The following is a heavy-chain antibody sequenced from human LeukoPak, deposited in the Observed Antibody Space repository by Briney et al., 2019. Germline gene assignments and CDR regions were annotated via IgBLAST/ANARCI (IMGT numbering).Heavy chain of an antibody. CDR1: GGSFSGYY. CDR3: ARVRLRGFYFDY. CDR2: INHSGST. V-gene: IGHV4-34*01. Sequence: SETLSLTCAVYGGSFSGYYWSWIRQPPGKGLEWIGEINHSGSTNCNPSLKSRVTISVDTSKNQFSLKLSSVTTADTAVYYCARVRLRGFYFDYWGQGTLVTVSS. D-gene: IGHD4-17*01. J-gene: IGHJ4*02.